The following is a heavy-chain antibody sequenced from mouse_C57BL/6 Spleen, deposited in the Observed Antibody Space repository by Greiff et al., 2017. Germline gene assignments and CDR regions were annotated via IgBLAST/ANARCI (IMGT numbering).Heavy chain of an antibody. Sequence: QVQLQQPGAELVKPGASVKMSCKASGYTFTSYWITWVKQRPGQGLEWIGDIYPGSGSTNYNEKFKSKATLTVDTSSSTAYMQLSSLTSEDAAVSYGARGGYGYEGGAWFGYWGQGTLVTVSA. J-gene: IGHJ3*01. CDR3: ARGGYGYEGGAWFGY. CDR2: IYPGSGST. V-gene: IGHV1-55*01. D-gene: IGHD2-2*01. CDR1: GYTFTSYW.